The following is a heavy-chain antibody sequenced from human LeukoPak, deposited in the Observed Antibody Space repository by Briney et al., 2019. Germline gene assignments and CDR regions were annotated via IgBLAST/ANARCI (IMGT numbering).Heavy chain of an antibody. Sequence: PSETLSLTCAVSGDSIRTGGYSWTWIRQPPGKGRVWIGYIYYSGSTRYNPSLQSRVTISVDRSKNQFSLNLTSVTAADTAVYYCARDLSGSGDHNWFDPWGQGTLVTVSS. V-gene: IGHV4-30-2*01. CDR1: GDSIRTGGYS. D-gene: IGHD3-10*01. CDR2: IYYSGST. CDR3: ARDLSGSGDHNWFDP. J-gene: IGHJ5*02.